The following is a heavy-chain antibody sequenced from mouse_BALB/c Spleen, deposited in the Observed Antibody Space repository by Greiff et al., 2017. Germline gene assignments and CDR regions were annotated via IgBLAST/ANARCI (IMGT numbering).Heavy chain of an antibody. V-gene: IGHV1S127*01. CDR1: GYTFTSYW. CDR3: TRRREYYFDY. Sequence: QVQLQQSGAELVKPGASVKMSCKASGYTFTSYWMHWVKQRPGQGLEWIGVIDPSDSYTSYNQKFKGKATLTVDTSSSTAYMQLSSLTSEDSAVYYCTRRREYYFDYWGQGTTLTVSS. J-gene: IGHJ2*01. CDR2: IDPSDSYT.